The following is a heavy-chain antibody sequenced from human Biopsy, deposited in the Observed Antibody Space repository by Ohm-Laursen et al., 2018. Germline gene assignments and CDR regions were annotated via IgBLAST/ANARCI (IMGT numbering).Heavy chain of an antibody. J-gene: IGHJ4*02. CDR2: ISWDGSRT. Sequence: SLRLSCAASGFTFVDYTMHWVRQIPGKGLEWVSLISWDGSRTYYADSVRGRFTISRDNAKNSLYLQMNSLRAEDTAVYYCARAYPPPGRRLVVVAGDFDCWGQGTRVTVSS. V-gene: IGHV3-43*01. CDR3: ARAYPPPGRRLVVVAGDFDC. D-gene: IGHD2-15*01. CDR1: GFTFVDYT.